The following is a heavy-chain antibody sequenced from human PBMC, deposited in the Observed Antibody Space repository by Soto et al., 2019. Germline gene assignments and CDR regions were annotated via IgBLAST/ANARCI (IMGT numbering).Heavy chain of an antibody. CDR2: ISAYNGNT. D-gene: IGHD6-19*01. CDR3: ARGATNLAGPIWPDVFDF. Sequence: ASVKVSCKASGYTFTSYGISWVRQAPGQGLEWMGWISAYNGNTNYAQKLQGRVTMTTDTSTSTAYMELRSLRSDDTAVYYCARGATNLAGPIWPDVFDFWAHGTFVPASS. J-gene: IGHJ3*01. CDR1: GYTFTSYG. V-gene: IGHV1-18*01.